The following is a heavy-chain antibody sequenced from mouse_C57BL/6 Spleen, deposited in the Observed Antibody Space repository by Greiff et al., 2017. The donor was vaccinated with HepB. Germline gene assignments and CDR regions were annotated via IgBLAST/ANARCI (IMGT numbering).Heavy chain of an antibody. J-gene: IGHJ2*01. CDR1: GYTFTDYE. CDR3: TRGRAYYSNSDY. D-gene: IGHD2-5*01. Sequence: VQLKQSGAELVRPGASVTLSCKASGYTFTDYEMHWVKQTPVHGLEWIGAIDPETGGTAYNQKFKGKAILTADKSSSTAYMELRSLTSEDSAVYYCTRGRAYYSNSDYWGQGTTLTVSS. V-gene: IGHV1-15*01. CDR2: IDPETGGT.